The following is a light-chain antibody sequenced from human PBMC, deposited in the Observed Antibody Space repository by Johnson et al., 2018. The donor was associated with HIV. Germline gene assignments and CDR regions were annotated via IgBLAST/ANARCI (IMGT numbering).Light chain of an antibody. CDR1: SSNIGNNH. J-gene: IGLJ1*01. CDR2: ENN. V-gene: IGLV1-51*02. Sequence: QSVLTQPPSVSAAPGQKVTISCSGNSSNIGNNHVSWYQQLPGTAPKLLIFENNKRPSGIPDRFSGSKSGTSATLAITGLQTGEEADYYCGIWDTSLSTGGVFGTGTKVTVL. CDR3: GIWDTSLSTGGV.